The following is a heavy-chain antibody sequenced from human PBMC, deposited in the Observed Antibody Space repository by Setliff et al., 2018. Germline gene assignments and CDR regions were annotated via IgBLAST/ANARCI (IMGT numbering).Heavy chain of an antibody. CDR1: GYNFITFG. Sequence: ASVKVSCKTSGYNFITFGISWVRQAPGQRLEWMGWINAYAQKFQGRVTMTTDTPTSTAYMELRSLRSDDTAVYYCARGPPDFVVVPAAAKFDFWGQGTLVTVSS. CDR2: INA. V-gene: IGHV1-18*01. D-gene: IGHD2-2*01. CDR3: ARGPPDFVVVPAAAKFDF. J-gene: IGHJ4*02.